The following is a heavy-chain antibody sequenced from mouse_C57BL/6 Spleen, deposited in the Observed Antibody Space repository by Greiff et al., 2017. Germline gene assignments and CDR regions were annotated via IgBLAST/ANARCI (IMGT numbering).Heavy chain of an antibody. J-gene: IGHJ3*01. CDR3: ANDYDGAWFAY. CDR2: IHPNSGST. Sequence: QVQLQQPGAELVKPGASVKLSCKASGYTFTSYWMHWVKQRPGQGLEWIGMIHPNSGSTNYNEKFKSKATLTVDISSSTAYMQLSSLTSEDSAVYYCANDYDGAWFAYWGQGTLVTVSA. V-gene: IGHV1-64*01. D-gene: IGHD2-4*01. CDR1: GYTFTSYW.